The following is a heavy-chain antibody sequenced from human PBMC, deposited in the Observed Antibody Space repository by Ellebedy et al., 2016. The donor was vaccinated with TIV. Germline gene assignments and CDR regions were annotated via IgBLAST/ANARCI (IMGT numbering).Heavy chain of an antibody. CDR2: ISAYNGDT. Sequence: ASVKVSCKASGYTFTTYGVSWVRQAPGQGLEWMGWISAYNGDTNYAYKFQDRVTMTTDTSTSTAYMELRSPRSDDTAVYYCTRDASIGFGELHSTDFWGQGTLVTVSA. D-gene: IGHD3-10*01. CDR3: TRDASIGFGELHSTDF. J-gene: IGHJ4*02. CDR1: GYTFTTYG. V-gene: IGHV1-18*04.